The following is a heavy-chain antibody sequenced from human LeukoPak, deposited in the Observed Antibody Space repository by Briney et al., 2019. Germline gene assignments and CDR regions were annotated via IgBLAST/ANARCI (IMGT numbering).Heavy chain of an antibody. D-gene: IGHD6-6*01. V-gene: IGHV4-59*12. J-gene: IGHJ4*02. Sequence: SETLSLTCTVSGGSISSYYWSWIRPPPGKGLEWIGYIYHSGSTYYNPSLKSRVTISVDRSKNQFSLKLSSVTAADTAVYYCARGRKQLVLYYFDYWGQGTLVTVSS. CDR1: GGSISSYY. CDR3: ARGRKQLVLYYFDY. CDR2: IYHSGST.